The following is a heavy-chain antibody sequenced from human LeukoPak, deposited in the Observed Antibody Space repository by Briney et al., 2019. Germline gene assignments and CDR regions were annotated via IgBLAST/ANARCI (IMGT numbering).Heavy chain of an antibody. CDR1: GYSFTSYW. Sequence: GESLKISCKGSGYSFTSYWIGWVRQMPGKGLEWMGIIYPGDSDTRYSPSFQGQVTISADKSISTAYLQWSSLKASDTAMYYCGRGGYAGLAAALGLSYFAYWGQGPLVTVPS. J-gene: IGHJ4*02. V-gene: IGHV5-51*01. CDR2: IYPGDSDT. CDR3: GRGGYAGLAAALGLSYFAY. D-gene: IGHD6-13*01.